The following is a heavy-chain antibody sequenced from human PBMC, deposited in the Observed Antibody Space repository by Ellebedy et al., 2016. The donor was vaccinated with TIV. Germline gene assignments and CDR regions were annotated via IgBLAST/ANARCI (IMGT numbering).Heavy chain of an antibody. CDR3: VGLITSGGDIK. V-gene: IGHV3-33*01. J-gene: IGHJ4*02. CDR2: IWFDGSNK. CDR1: GFTFSSYG. D-gene: IGHD3-16*01. Sequence: GGSLRLSXAASGFTFSSYGMHWVRQAPGKGLEWVAVIWFDGSNKYYADSVKGRFTISRDNSKNTLYLQMNSLRAEDTAVYYCVGLITSGGDIKWGQGTLVTVSS.